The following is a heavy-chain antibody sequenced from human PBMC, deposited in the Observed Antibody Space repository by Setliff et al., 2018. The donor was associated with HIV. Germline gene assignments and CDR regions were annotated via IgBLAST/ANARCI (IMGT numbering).Heavy chain of an antibody. Sequence: PSETLSLTCNVSGDSISSHSWTWIRQPPGKGLEWIGGIDYSGRTDKKTSLKSRLRMSIDTSKNQFYLKLNSVTAADTAIYYCTRGGPTVAYGVDVWGQGTTVTVSS. CDR3: TRGGPTVAYGVDV. D-gene: IGHD4-17*01. J-gene: IGHJ6*02. CDR1: GDSISSHS. V-gene: IGHV4-59*08. CDR2: IDYSGRT.